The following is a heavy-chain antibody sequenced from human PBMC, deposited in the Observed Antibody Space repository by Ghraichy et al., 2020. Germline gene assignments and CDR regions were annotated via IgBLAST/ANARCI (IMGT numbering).Heavy chain of an antibody. V-gene: IGHV3-30*02. CDR3: AKDRKYNWNDGHGDY. CDR2: IRYDGSNK. Sequence: GGSLRLSCAASGFTFSSYGMHWVRQAPGKGLEWVAFIRYDGSNKYYADSVKGRFTISRDNSKNTLYLQMNSLRAEDTAVYYCAKDRKYNWNDGHGDYWGQGTLVTVSS. D-gene: IGHD1-20*01. J-gene: IGHJ4*02. CDR1: GFTFSSYG.